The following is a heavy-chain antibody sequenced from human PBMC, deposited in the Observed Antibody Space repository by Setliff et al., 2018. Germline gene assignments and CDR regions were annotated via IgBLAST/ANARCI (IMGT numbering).Heavy chain of an antibody. V-gene: IGHV4-38-2*02. J-gene: IGHJ4*02. CDR2: IYYSGST. CDR3: VRMSTVTAIDY. D-gene: IGHD2-21*02. Sequence: SETLSLTCTVSGYSISSGYYWGWIRQPPGKGLEWIGSIYYSGSTYYNPSLKSRVTISVDTSKNQFSLKLSSVTAADTAVYFCVRMSTVTAIDYWGQGTLVTVSS. CDR1: GYSISSGYY.